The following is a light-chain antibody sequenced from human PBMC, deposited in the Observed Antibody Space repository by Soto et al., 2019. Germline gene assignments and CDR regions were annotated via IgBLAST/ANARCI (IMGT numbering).Light chain of an antibody. J-gene: IGKJ3*01. CDR2: DTS. Sequence: EIVLTQSPATLSLSPGERATLSCRASQSVSSYLAWYQQKPGQDPRLLIYDTSKRATGIPARFSGSGSGTDFTLTISRLEPEDFAVYYCQQRTNWPRSFTFGPGTKVDIK. CDR1: QSVSSY. CDR3: QQRTNWPRSFT. V-gene: IGKV3-11*01.